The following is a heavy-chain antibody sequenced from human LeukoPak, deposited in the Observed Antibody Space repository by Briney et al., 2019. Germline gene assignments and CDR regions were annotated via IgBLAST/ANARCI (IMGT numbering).Heavy chain of an antibody. CDR1: GYSFTSYW. CDR3: ASSVAGTFWYFDL. Sequence: GESLKISCKGSGYSFTSYWIGWVRQMPGKGLEWMGIIYSGDSDTRYSPSFQGQVTISADKSISTAYLQWSSLKASDTAMYYCASSVAGTFWYFDLWGRGTLVTVSS. CDR2: IYSGDSDT. D-gene: IGHD6-19*01. V-gene: IGHV5-51*01. J-gene: IGHJ2*01.